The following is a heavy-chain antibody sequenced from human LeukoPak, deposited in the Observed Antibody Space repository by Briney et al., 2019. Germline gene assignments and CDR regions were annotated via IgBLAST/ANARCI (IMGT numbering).Heavy chain of an antibody. Sequence: SETLSLTCTVSGGSISSYYWSWIRQPPGKGLEWIGYIYYSGSTNYNPSLKSRVTISVDTSKNQFSLKLSSVTAADTAVYYCARRLGRYSWFDPWGQGTLVTVSS. CDR3: ARRLGRYSWFDP. V-gene: IGHV4-59*08. CDR2: IYYSGST. J-gene: IGHJ5*02. CDR1: GGSISSYY.